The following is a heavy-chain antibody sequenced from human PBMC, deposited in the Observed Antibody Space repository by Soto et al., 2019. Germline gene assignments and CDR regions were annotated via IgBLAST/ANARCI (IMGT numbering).Heavy chain of an antibody. J-gene: IGHJ3*02. CDR1: GGSISSGGYS. CDR3: ARDNPYCTNGVCYDAFDI. D-gene: IGHD2-8*01. Sequence: SETLSLTCAVSGGSISSGGYSWSWIRQPPGKGLEWIGYIYHSGSTYYNPSLKSRVTISVDRSKNQFSLKLSSVTAADTAVYYCARDNPYCTNGVCYDAFDIWGQGTMVTVAS. V-gene: IGHV4-30-2*01. CDR2: IYHSGST.